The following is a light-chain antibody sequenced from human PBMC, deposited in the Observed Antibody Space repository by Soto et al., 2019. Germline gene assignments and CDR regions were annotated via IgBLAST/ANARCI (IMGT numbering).Light chain of an antibody. J-gene: IGLJ3*02. CDR2: KDS. Sequence: SYELTQPSSVSVSPGQTARITCSGHILAKKYARWFQQKAGQVPLLVIYKDSERPSTISERFSGSSSGTTVTLTISGARFEDEADYYCYSADDNNWVFGGGTKLTVL. V-gene: IGLV3-27*01. CDR1: ILAKKY. CDR3: YSADDNNWV.